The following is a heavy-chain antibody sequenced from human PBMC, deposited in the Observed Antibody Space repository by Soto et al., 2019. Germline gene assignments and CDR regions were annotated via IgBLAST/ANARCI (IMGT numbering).Heavy chain of an antibody. Sequence: QVQLVQSGAEVKKPGASVKVSCKASGYTFTSYYMHWVRQAPGQGLEWMGIINPSGGSTSYAQKFQGRVTMTRDTSTSTVYMELSSLRSEDTAVYYCARDSRDGYNFDYYSGMDVWGKGTTVTVSS. CDR1: GYTFTSYY. CDR3: ARDSRDGYNFDYYSGMDV. J-gene: IGHJ6*04. V-gene: IGHV1-46*01. CDR2: INPSGGST. D-gene: IGHD5-12*01.